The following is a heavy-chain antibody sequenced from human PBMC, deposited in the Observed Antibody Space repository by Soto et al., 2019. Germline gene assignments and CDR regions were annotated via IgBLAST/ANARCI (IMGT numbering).Heavy chain of an antibody. Sequence: GASVKVSCKASGYTFTSYGISWVRQAPGQGLEWMGGIIPIFGTANYAQKFQGRVTITADESTSTAYMELSSLRSEDTAVYYCARAGRLFCSSTSCFSAFDIWGQGTMVTVSS. V-gene: IGHV1-69*13. CDR2: IIPIFGTA. D-gene: IGHD2-2*01. CDR3: ARAGRLFCSSTSCFSAFDI. CDR1: GYTFTSYG. J-gene: IGHJ3*02.